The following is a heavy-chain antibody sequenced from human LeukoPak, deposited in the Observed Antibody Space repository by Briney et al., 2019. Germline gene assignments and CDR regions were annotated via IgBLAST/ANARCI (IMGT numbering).Heavy chain of an antibody. Sequence: ASVKVSCKASGYTFINYGINWVRQAPGQGLEWMGWINTNTGNPTYAQGFTGRFVFSLDTSVSTAYLQISSLKAEDSAVYYCAREGWFDPWGQGTLVTVSS. CDR3: AREGWFDP. CDR1: GYTFINYG. V-gene: IGHV7-4-1*02. CDR2: INTNTGNP. J-gene: IGHJ5*02.